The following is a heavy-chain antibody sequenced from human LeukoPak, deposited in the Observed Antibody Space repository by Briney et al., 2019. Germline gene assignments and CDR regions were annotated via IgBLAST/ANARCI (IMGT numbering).Heavy chain of an antibody. CDR2: IYYSGRT. J-gene: IGHJ4*02. V-gene: IGHV4-39*01. CDR3: ARHSSGGYCSSTSCYRFDY. Sequence: PSETLSLTCTVSGGSISSSSYYWGWIRQPPGKGLEWIGSIYYSGRTYYNPSLKSRVTISVDTSKNQFSLKLSSVTAADTAVYYCARHSSGGYCSSTSCYRFDYWGQGTLVTVSS. CDR1: GGSISSSSYY. D-gene: IGHD2-2*01.